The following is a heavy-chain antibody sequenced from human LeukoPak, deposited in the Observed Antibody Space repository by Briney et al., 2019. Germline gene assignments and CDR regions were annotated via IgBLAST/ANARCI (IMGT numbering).Heavy chain of an antibody. Sequence: GASVKVSCKASGYTFTGYYMHWVRQAPWQGLEWMGWINPNSGGTYYAQKFQGRDTMTRDTSISTAYMELRSMRDDETAVYYCARNKGYAFDYWGQGTLVTVSS. CDR1: GYTFTGYY. CDR3: ARNKGYAFDY. D-gene: IGHD1-1*01. CDR2: INPNSGGT. J-gene: IGHJ4*02. V-gene: IGHV1-2*02.